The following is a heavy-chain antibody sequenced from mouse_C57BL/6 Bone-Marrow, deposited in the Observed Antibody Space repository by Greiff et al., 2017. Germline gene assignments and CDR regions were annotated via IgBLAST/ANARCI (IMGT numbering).Heavy chain of an antibody. J-gene: IGHJ4*01. CDR1: GYTFTSYW. V-gene: IGHV1-55*01. Sequence: VQLQQPGAELVKPGASVKMSCKASGYTFTSYWITWVKQRPGQGLEWIGDIYPGSGSTNYNEKFKSKATLTVDTSSSTAYMQLSSLTSEDSAVXYCARRRTYYSNYYAMDYWGQGTSVTVSS. CDR2: IYPGSGST. CDR3: ARRRTYYSNYYAMDY. D-gene: IGHD2-5*01.